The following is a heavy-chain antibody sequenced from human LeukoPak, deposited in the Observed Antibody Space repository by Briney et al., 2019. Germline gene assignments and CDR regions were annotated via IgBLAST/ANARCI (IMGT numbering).Heavy chain of an antibody. V-gene: IGHV4-39*01. CDR2: VYYSGTT. CDR1: GGSISGSSYY. CDR3: ARHVGTSGWYMWFDP. D-gene: IGHD6-19*01. J-gene: IGHJ5*02. Sequence: SETLSLTCSVSGGSISGSSYYWGWIRQPPGKGLEWIGSVYYSGTTYYIPSLTSRVTISVDTSKNQFSLRLISVTAADTAVYYCARHVGTSGWYMWFDPWGQGTLVTVSS.